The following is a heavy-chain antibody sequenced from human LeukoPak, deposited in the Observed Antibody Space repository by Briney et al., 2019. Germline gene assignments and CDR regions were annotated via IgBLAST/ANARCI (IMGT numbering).Heavy chain of an antibody. CDR2: IDANSGGT. V-gene: IGHV1-2*02. CDR1: GYTFTGYY. D-gene: IGHD2-15*01. Sequence: ASVKVSCKASGYTFTGYYIHWVRQAPGQGLQWMGWIDANSGGTNFAERFQGRVTITRDTSISTAYMELSRLRSDDTAVFYCARGIYARAATGFQDWGQGSLVTVSS. CDR3: ARGIYARAATGFQD. J-gene: IGHJ1*01.